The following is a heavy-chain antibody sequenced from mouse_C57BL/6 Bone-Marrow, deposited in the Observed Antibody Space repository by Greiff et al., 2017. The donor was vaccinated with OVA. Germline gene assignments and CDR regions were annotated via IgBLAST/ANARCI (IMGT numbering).Heavy chain of an antibody. Sequence: EVKVVESGGGLVKPGGPLKLSCAASGFTFSDYGMHWVRQAPEKGLEWVAYISSGSSTIYYADTVKGRFTISRDNAKNTLFLQMTSLRSEDTAMYYCARRSIYYYAFDYWGQGTTLTVSS. V-gene: IGHV5-17*01. CDR1: GFTFSDYG. CDR2: ISSGSSTI. J-gene: IGHJ2*01. D-gene: IGHD1-1*01. CDR3: ARRSIYYYAFDY.